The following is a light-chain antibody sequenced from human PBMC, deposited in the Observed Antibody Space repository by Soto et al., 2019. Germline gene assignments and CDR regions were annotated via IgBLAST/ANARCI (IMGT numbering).Light chain of an antibody. CDR2: DVS. V-gene: IGLV2-11*01. J-gene: IGLJ2*01. Sequence: QSALTQPRSVSGSPGQSVTISCTGTSSDVGVYNYVSWYQQHPGKAPKLMIYDVSKRPSGVPDRFSGSKSGNTASLNISGLQAEDEADSYCCSYAGSYTLVVFGGGTKLTVL. CDR1: SSDVGVYNY. CDR3: CSYAGSYTLVV.